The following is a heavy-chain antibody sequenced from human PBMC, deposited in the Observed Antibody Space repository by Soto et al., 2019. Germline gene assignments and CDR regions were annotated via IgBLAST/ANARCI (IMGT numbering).Heavy chain of an antibody. CDR2: IYYSGST. V-gene: IGHV4-39*01. Sequence: PSETLSLTCTVSGGSISSSSYYWGWIRQPPGKGLEWIGSIYYSGSTYYNPSLKSRVTISVDTSKNQFSLKLSSVTAADTAVYYCARPGNYGSGSYLYYLDYWGRGTLVTVSS. CDR3: ARPGNYGSGSYLYYLDY. D-gene: IGHD3-10*01. CDR1: GGSISSSSYY. J-gene: IGHJ4*02.